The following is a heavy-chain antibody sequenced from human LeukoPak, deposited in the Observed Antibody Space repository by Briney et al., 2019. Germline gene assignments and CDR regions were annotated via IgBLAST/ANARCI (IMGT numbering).Heavy chain of an antibody. J-gene: IGHJ4*02. V-gene: IGHV1-18*01. CDR3: ARDFYYDSSGFWGY. Sequence: ASVKVSCKASGYTFTSYGISWVRQAPGQGLKWMGWISAYNGNTNYAQKLQGRVTMTTDTSTSTAYMELRSLRSDDTAVYYCARDFYYDSSGFWGYWGQGTLVTVSS. CDR1: GYTFTSYG. D-gene: IGHD3-22*01. CDR2: ISAYNGNT.